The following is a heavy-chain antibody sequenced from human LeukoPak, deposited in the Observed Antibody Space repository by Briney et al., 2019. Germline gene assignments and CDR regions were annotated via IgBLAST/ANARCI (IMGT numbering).Heavy chain of an antibody. D-gene: IGHD5-24*01. CDR1: GFTCSNYA. V-gene: IGHV3-23*01. J-gene: IGHJ4*02. CDR3: AKERRGGSTDPHFDF. CDR2: ISGSGGGP. Sequence: GGSLRLSCFVYGFTCSNYAMIWVRQAPGQGLEWDAAISGSGGGPYYADSVKGRFTVSRNNSKITLYLQMNSLRAEDTGVYYRAKERRGGSTDPHFDFWGQGTLVSVSS.